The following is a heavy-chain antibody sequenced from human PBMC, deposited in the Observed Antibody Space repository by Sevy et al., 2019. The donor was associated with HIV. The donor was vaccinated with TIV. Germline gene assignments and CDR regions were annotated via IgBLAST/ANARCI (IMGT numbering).Heavy chain of an antibody. V-gene: IGHV1-69*13. D-gene: IGHD2-15*01. Sequence: ASVKVSCKASGGTFSSYAISWVRQAPGQGLEWMGGIIPIFGTANYAQTFQGRVTITADESTSTAYMELSSLRSEDTAVYYCAREGRHCSGGSCYLGLYWFDPWGQGTLVTVSS. J-gene: IGHJ5*02. CDR2: IIPIFGTA. CDR3: AREGRHCSGGSCYLGLYWFDP. CDR1: GGTFSSYA.